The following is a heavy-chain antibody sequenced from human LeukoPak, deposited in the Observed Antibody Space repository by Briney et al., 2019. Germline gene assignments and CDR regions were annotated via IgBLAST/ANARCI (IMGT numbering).Heavy chain of an antibody. Sequence: ASVHDTLLSCLWTYTCYYMDWLRPAPGQGLEWMGWIHPNSGGTNYAQKFQGRVTMTRDTSISTAYMELSRLRSDDTAVYYCARDRSYNWFDPWGQGTLVTVSS. J-gene: IGHJ5*02. CDR3: ARDRSYNWFDP. CDR2: IHPNSGGT. CDR1: LWTYTCYY. V-gene: IGHV1-2*02.